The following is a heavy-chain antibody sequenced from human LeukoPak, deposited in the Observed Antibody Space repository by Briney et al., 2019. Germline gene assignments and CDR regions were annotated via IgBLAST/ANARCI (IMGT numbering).Heavy chain of an antibody. D-gene: IGHD3-3*01. Sequence: ASVKVSCKASGYTFTSYYMHWVRQAPGQGLEWMGIINPSGGSTSYAQKFQGRVTMTRDTSTSTVYMELSSLRAEDTAVYYCASNLRPWSGYYAFDYWGQGTLVTVSS. J-gene: IGHJ4*02. CDR3: ASNLRPWSGYYAFDY. V-gene: IGHV1-46*01. CDR1: GYTFTSYY. CDR2: INPSGGST.